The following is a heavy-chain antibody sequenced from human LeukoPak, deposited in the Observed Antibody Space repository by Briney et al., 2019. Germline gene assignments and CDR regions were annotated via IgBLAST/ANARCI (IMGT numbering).Heavy chain of an antibody. V-gene: IGHV4-59*01. D-gene: IGHD2-21*02. Sequence: SETLSLTCTVSGGSISSYYWSWIRQPPGKGLEWIGYIYYSGSTNYNPSLKSRVTISVDTSKNQFSLKLSSVTAADTAVYYCARGDCGGDCYVDCWGQGTLVTVSS. CDR2: IYYSGST. CDR1: GGSISSYY. CDR3: ARGDCGGDCYVDC. J-gene: IGHJ4*02.